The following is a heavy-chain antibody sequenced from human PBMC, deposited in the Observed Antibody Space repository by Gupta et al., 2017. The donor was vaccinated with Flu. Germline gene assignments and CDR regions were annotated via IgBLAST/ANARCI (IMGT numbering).Heavy chain of an antibody. CDR2: INSDGSST. V-gene: IGHV3-74*01. CDR3: TRGGSGSLGDY. J-gene: IGHJ4*02. Sequence: HWVRQAPGKGLVWVSRINSDGSSTSYADSVKGRFTISRDNAKNTLYLQMNSLRAEDTALYYCTRGGSGSLGDYWGQGTLVTVSS. D-gene: IGHD3-10*01.